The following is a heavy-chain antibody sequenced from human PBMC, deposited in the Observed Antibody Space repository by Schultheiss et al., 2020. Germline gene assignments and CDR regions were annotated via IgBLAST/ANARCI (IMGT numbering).Heavy chain of an antibody. CDR2: NYSGGST. CDR1: GFTVSSNY. D-gene: IGHD6-13*01. J-gene: IGHJ3*02. Sequence: GGSLRLSCAASGFTVSSNYMSWVRQAPGKGLEWVSVNYSGGSTYYADSVKGRFTISRDNSKNTLYLQMNSMRDEDTAVYYCASEDSSSWYAVAFDIWGQGTMVTVSS. V-gene: IGHV3-53*01. CDR3: ASEDSSSWYAVAFDI.